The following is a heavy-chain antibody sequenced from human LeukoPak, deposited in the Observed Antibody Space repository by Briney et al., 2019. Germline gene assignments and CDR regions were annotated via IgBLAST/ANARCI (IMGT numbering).Heavy chain of an antibody. Sequence: GGSLRLSCAASGFSFSSYEMNWVRQVPGKGLEWVSYISNSGTTIYYAGSVKGRFTISRDNSKNTLYLQMNSLRAEDTAVYYCARGRSLYCSSCSPFDYWGQGTLVTVSS. D-gene: IGHD2-2*01. J-gene: IGHJ4*02. CDR3: ARGRSLYCSSCSPFDY. CDR2: ISNSGTTI. V-gene: IGHV3-48*03. CDR1: GFSFSSYE.